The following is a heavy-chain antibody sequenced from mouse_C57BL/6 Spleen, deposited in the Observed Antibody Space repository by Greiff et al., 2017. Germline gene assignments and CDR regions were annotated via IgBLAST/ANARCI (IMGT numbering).Heavy chain of an antibody. J-gene: IGHJ4*01. CDR2: IDPSDSYT. V-gene: IGHV1-50*01. Sequence: QVQLQQPGAELVKPGASVKLSCKASGYTFTSYWMQWVKQRPGQGLEWIGEIDPSDSYTNYNQKFKGKATLTVDTSSSPAYMQLSSLTSEDSAVYYCARDYGSLSYAIDYWGQGTSVTVSS. CDR1: GYTFTSYW. D-gene: IGHD1-1*01. CDR3: ARDYGSLSYAIDY.